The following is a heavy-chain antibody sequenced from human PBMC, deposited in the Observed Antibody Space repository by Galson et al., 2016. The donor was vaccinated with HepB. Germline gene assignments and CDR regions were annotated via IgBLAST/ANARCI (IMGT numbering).Heavy chain of an antibody. CDR3: ARIQEHYYGSGVFDY. D-gene: IGHD3-10*01. CDR1: GFSLNTSGMC. V-gene: IGHV2-70*01. J-gene: IGHJ4*02. CDR2: IDWDYDE. Sequence: ALVKPTQTLTLTCTFSGFSLNTSGMCVSWIRQPPGKALEWLAFIDWDYDEYYSTSLRTRLTISKDTSKNQVVLTMTNMDPVDTATYYCARIQEHYYGSGVFDYWGQGTLVTVSS.